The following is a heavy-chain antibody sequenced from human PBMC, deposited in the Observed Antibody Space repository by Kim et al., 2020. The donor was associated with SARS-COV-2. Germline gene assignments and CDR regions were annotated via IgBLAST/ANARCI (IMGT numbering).Heavy chain of an antibody. CDR2: INHSGST. CDR1: GGSFSGYY. Sequence: SETLSLTCAVYGGSFSGYYWSWIRQPPGKGLEWIGEINHSGSTNYNPSLKSRVTISVDTSKNQFSQKLSSVTAADTAVYYCARGTRQWLVRGPYYYYMDVWGKGTTVTVSS. CDR3: ARGTRQWLVRGPYYYYMDV. D-gene: IGHD6-19*01. V-gene: IGHV4-34*01. J-gene: IGHJ6*03.